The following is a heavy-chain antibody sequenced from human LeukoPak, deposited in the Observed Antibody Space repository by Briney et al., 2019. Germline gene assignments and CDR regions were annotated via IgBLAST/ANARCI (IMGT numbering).Heavy chain of an antibody. CDR1: GGSISSYY. V-gene: IGHV4-59*08. J-gene: IGHJ6*02. CDR3: ARTYYDFWSGYEYYYYGMDV. Sequence: SETLSLTCTVSGGSISSYYWSWIRQPPGKGLEWIGYIYYSGSTNYNPSLKSRVTISVDTSKNQFSLKLSSVTAADTAVYYCARTYYDFWSGYEYYYYGMDVWGQGTTVTVSS. D-gene: IGHD3-3*01. CDR2: IYYSGST.